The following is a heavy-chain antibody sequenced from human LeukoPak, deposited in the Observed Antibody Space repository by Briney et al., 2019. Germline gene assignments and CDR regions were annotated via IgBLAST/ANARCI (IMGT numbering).Heavy chain of an antibody. CDR2: ISSSSTI. CDR3: ASSVGAARGHDAFDI. J-gene: IGHJ3*02. CDR1: GFTFSSYS. Sequence: GGSLRLSCAASGFTFSSYSMNWVRQAPGKGLEWVSYISSSSTIYYADSVKGRFTISRDNAKNSLYLQMNSLRAEDTAVYYCASSVGAARGHDAFDIWGQGTMVTVSS. D-gene: IGHD3-16*01. V-gene: IGHV3-48*01.